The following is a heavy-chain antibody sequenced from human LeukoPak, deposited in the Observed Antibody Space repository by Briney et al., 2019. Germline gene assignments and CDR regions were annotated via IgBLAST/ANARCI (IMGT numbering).Heavy chain of an antibody. D-gene: IGHD1-26*01. CDR2: ISGSGGST. V-gene: IGHV3-23*01. J-gene: IGHJ4*02. Sequence: GGSLRLSCAASGFTSSSYAMSWVRQAPGKGLEWVSAISGSGGSTYYADSVKGRFTISRDNSKNTLYLQMNSLRAEDTAVYYCATSAGLRGSYQYWGQGTLVTVSS. CDR1: GFTSSSYA. CDR3: ATSAGLRGSYQY.